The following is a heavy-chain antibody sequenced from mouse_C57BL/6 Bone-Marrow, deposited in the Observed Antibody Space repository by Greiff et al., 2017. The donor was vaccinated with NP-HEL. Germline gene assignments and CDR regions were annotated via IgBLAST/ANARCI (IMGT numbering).Heavy chain of an antibody. CDR1: GFTFSSYG. J-gene: IGHJ3*01. D-gene: IGHD4-1*01. Sequence: EVQLVESGGDFVKPGWSLNLSCAASGFTFSSYGMSWVRQTPDKRLEWVATISSGGSYTYYPDSLKGRFTFSSDNATNTLYLQMSSLQTEDTARYYCARPRLAWFAYWGQGTLVTVSA. V-gene: IGHV5-6*01. CDR2: ISSGGSYT. CDR3: ARPRLAWFAY.